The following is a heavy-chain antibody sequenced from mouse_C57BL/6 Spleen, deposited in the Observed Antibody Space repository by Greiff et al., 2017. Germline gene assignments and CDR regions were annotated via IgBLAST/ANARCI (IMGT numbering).Heavy chain of an antibody. CDR1: GYTFTSYW. D-gene: IGHD2-4*01. CDR2: INPSNGGT. CDR3: ARWDDYDDAWFAY. Sequence: QVQLQQPGTGLVKPGASVKLSCKASGYTFTSYWMHWVKQRPGQGLEWIGNINPSNGGTNYNEKFKSKATLTVDKSSSTAYMQLSSLTSEDSAVSYCARWDDYDDAWFAYWGQGTLVTVSA. V-gene: IGHV1-53*01. J-gene: IGHJ3*01.